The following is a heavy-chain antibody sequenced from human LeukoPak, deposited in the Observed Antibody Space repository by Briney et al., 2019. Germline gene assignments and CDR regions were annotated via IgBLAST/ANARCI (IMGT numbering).Heavy chain of an antibody. J-gene: IGHJ4*02. Sequence: GGSLRLYCAASGFTLTRHGMHWVRQAPGKGLEWVAVLWAHGRSEYYAGSVKGRFSISRDTSTSTVHLQMNSLRAEDTAVYYCARDDDTTSHYSLFEYWGQGTRVTVSS. CDR2: LWAHGRSE. D-gene: IGHD3-22*01. CDR1: GFTLTRHG. CDR3: ARDDDTTSHYSLFEY. V-gene: IGHV3-33*01.